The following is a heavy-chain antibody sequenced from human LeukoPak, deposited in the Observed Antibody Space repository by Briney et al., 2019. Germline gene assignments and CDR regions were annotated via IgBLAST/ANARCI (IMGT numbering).Heavy chain of an antibody. D-gene: IGHD5-24*01. CDR3: ARRAYNWGAFDI. Sequence: GGSLRLSCAASGFTFSSYEMNWLRQAPGKGLEWISYISSSGSTIYYADSVKGRFTISRDISKSTLYLQMNSLRAEDTAVYYCARRAYNWGAFDIWGQGTMVTVSS. V-gene: IGHV3-48*03. CDR1: GFTFSSYE. J-gene: IGHJ3*02. CDR2: ISSSGSTI.